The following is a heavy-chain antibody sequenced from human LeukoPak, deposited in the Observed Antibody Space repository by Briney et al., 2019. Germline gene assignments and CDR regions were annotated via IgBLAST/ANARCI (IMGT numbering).Heavy chain of an antibody. CDR1: GFTFSSYG. D-gene: IGHD2-2*01. CDR3: AKDRGYCSSTSCSLYDILTGRRGYYYGMDV. Sequence: PGGSLRLSCAASGFTFSSYGMHWVRQAPGKGLEWVAVISYDGSNKYYADSVKGRFTISRDNSKNTLYLQMNSLRAEDTAVYYCAKDRGYCSSTSCSLYDILTGRRGYYYGMDVWGQGTTVTVSS. J-gene: IGHJ6*02. V-gene: IGHV3-30*18. CDR2: ISYDGSNK.